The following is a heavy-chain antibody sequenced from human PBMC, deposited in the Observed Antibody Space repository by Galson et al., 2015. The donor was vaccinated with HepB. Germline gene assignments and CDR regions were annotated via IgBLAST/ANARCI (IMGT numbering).Heavy chain of an antibody. CDR1: SIYSGGYY. D-gene: IGHD3-22*01. Sequence: SIYSGGYYWSWIRQHPGKGLEWIGYIYYSGSTYYNPSLQSRLTISVDTSDQFSLKLNSVTAADTAVYYCARTATTYHYETGGYYSPHWYFDLWGRGTLVSVSS. CDR2: IYYSGST. J-gene: IGHJ2*01. CDR3: ARTATTYHYETGGYYSPHWYFDL. V-gene: IGHV4-31*02.